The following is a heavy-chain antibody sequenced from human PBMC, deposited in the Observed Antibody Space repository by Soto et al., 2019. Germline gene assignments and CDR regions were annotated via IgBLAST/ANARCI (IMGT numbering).Heavy chain of an antibody. Sequence: QVQLVESGGGLVKPGGSLRLSCAASGFTFSDYYMAWLRQAPGKGLEWVSYISISSSTNSADSVKGRFTISRDNAKNSLYLQMNSLRAEDAAVYYCARDNGGTFDYWGQGTLVTVSS. CDR3: ARDNGGTFDY. J-gene: IGHJ4*02. CDR2: ISISSST. D-gene: IGHD2-8*01. CDR1: GFTFSDYY. V-gene: IGHV3-11*05.